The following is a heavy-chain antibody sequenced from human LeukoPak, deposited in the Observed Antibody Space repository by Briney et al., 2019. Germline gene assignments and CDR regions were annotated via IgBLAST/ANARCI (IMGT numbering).Heavy chain of an antibody. CDR3: ARDLYDSVGGFDY. Sequence: GRSLRLSCAASGFTFDDYAMHWVRQAPGKGLEWVSGISWNSGSIGYADSVKARFTISRDNAKNSLYLQMNSLRAEDTAVYYCARDLYDSVGGFDYWGQGTLVTVSS. V-gene: IGHV3-9*01. D-gene: IGHD3-3*01. J-gene: IGHJ4*02. CDR2: ISWNSGSI. CDR1: GFTFDDYA.